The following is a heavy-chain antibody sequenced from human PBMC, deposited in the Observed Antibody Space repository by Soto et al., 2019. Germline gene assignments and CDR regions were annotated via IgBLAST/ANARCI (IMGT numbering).Heavy chain of an antibody. CDR2: IYYSGST. V-gene: IGHV4-61*01. Sequence: SETLSLTCTVSGGSVSSGSYYWSWIRQPPGKGLEWIGYIYYSGSTNYNPSLKSRVTISVDTSKNQCSLKLSSVTAADTAVYYCARTRYSYGHDLDYWGQGTLVTVSS. CDR1: GGSVSSGSYY. J-gene: IGHJ4*02. D-gene: IGHD5-18*01. CDR3: ARTRYSYGHDLDY.